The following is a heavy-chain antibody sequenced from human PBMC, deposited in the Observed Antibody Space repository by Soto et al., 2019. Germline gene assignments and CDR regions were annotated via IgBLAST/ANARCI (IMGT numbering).Heavy chain of an antibody. CDR1: GFSLSTSGVG. CDR2: IYWDDDK. J-gene: IGHJ5*02. CDR3: AHRPGPYAGFDP. V-gene: IGHV2-5*02. Sequence: QITLKESGPTLVKPTQTLTLTCTFSGFSLSTSGVGVGWFRQPPGKALEWLALIYWDDDKRYSLSLKSSLTSTKDTSKNQVVLTMSNMDPVDTATYYCAHRPGPYAGFDPWGQGTLVTVSS. D-gene: IGHD3-10*01.